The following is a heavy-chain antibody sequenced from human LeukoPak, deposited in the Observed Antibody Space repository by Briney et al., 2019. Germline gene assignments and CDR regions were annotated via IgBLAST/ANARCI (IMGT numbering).Heavy chain of an antibody. J-gene: IGHJ6*02. Sequence: GGSLRLSCAASGFTFSSYAMSWVRQAPGNGLEWVSAISGSGGSTYYADSVKGRFTISRDNSKNTLYLQMNSLRAEDTAVYYCAKDRRSVGILVVPAAMAVWGQGTTVTVSS. CDR1: GFTFSSYA. CDR2: ISGSGGST. CDR3: AKDRRSVGILVVPAAMAV. D-gene: IGHD2-2*01. V-gene: IGHV3-23*01.